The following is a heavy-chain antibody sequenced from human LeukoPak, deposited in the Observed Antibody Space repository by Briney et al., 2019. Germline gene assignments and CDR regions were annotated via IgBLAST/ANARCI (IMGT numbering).Heavy chain of an antibody. J-gene: IGHJ3*02. CDR3: ARLAMVRGARAFDI. D-gene: IGHD3-10*01. CDR2: MNPNSGNT. Sequence: GASAKVSCKASGYTFTSYDINWVRQATGQGLEWMGWMNPNSGNTGYAQKFQGRVTMTRNTSISTAYMELSSLRSEDTAVYYCARLAMVRGARAFDIWGQGTMVTVSS. V-gene: IGHV1-8*01. CDR1: GYTFTSYD.